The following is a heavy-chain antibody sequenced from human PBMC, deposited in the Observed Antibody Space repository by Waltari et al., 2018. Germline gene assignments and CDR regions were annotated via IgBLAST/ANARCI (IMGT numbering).Heavy chain of an antibody. CDR1: GGSIRRGDHY. D-gene: IGHD1-26*01. CDR3: AGCSSWEHYFDY. J-gene: IGHJ4*02. CDR2: IYYGGTT. Sequence: QVQLQESGPGLVKPSQTLSLPCTVSGGSIRRGDHYWSWSRLSPGKGLEGIGNIYYGGTTFYSASLKSRLTMSLDTSMNHFSLKLSSVTAADSAVYFCAGCSSWEHYFDYRGQGTLVTVSS. V-gene: IGHV4-30-4*08.